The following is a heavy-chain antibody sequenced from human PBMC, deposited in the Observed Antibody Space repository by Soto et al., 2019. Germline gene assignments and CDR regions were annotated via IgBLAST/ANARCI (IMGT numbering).Heavy chain of an antibody. Sequence: GGSLRLSCAASGFTFSDYYMSWIRQAPGKGLEWVSYITSSGSTIYYADSVKGRFTISRDNAKNSLYLQMNSLRAEDTAVYYCAREKTAMVTVDYWGQGTLVTVSS. D-gene: IGHD5-18*01. V-gene: IGHV3-11*01. CDR3: AREKTAMVTVDY. CDR2: ITSSGSTI. CDR1: GFTFSDYY. J-gene: IGHJ4*02.